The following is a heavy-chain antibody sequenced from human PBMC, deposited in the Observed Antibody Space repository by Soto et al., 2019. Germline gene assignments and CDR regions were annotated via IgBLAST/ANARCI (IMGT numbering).Heavy chain of an antibody. Sequence: ASGKVSCKASGYTFTSYDMHWVRQAPGQRLEWMGWINAGNGNTKYSQKLQGRVTMTTDTSTSTAYMELRSLRSDDTAVYYCARNIAVAPRWFDYWGQGTLVTVS. D-gene: IGHD6-19*01. V-gene: IGHV1-3*01. CDR3: ARNIAVAPRWFDY. J-gene: IGHJ4*02. CDR1: GYTFTSYD. CDR2: INAGNGNT.